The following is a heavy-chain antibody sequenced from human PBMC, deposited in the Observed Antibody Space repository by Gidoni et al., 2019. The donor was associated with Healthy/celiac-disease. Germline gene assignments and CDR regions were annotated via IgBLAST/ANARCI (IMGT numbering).Heavy chain of an antibody. V-gene: IGHV4-39*01. J-gene: IGHJ5*02. D-gene: IGHD3-10*01. CDR1: GGSISSSSYY. CDR3: ARPSRSGSHFNP. Sequence: QLQLQESGPGLVKPSETLSLTCTVSGGSISSSSYYWGWIRQPPGKGLEWIGSIYYSGSTYYNPSLKSRVTISVDTSKNQFSLKLSSVTAADTAVYYCARPSRSGSHFNPWGQGTLVTVSS. CDR2: IYYSGST.